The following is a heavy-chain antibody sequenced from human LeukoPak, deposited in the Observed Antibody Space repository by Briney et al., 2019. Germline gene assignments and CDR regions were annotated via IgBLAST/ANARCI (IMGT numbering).Heavy chain of an antibody. Sequence: GGSLRLSCAASGFTFSSYAMSWVRQAPGKGLEWVSAISASGGSTYYADSVRGRFTISRDNSKNTLNLQMNSLRAEDTAVYYCARGWPSYYYYGMDVWGQGTTVTVSS. CDR3: ARGWPSYYYYGMDV. V-gene: IGHV3-23*01. J-gene: IGHJ6*02. CDR2: ISASGGST. CDR1: GFTFSSYA.